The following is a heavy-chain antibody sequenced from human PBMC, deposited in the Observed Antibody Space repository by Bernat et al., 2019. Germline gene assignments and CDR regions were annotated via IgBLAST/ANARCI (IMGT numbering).Heavy chain of an antibody. V-gene: IGHV3-53*02. CDR2: IYSGGST. CDR3: ASISMVQGSYYYYYMDV. Sequence: EVQLVETGGGLIQPGGSLRLSCAASGFTVSSNYMSWVRQAPGKGLEWVSVIYSGGSTYYAASLKGRFTISRDNSKNTLYLQMNSLRAEDTAVYYCASISMVQGSYYYYYMDVWGKGTTVTVSS. CDR1: GFTVSSNY. D-gene: IGHD3-10*01. J-gene: IGHJ6*03.